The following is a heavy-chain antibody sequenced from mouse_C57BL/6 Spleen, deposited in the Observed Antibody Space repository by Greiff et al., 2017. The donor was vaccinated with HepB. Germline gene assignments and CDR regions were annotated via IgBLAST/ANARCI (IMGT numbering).Heavy chain of an antibody. D-gene: IGHD1-1*01. CDR2: IYPGSGST. CDR3: ARKGPYYYGSSYGAMDY. V-gene: IGHV1-55*01. J-gene: IGHJ4*01. Sequence: QVQLQQPGAELVKPGASVKMSCKASGYTFTSYWITWVKQRRGQGLEWIGDIYPGSGSTNYNEKFKSKATLTVDTSSSTAYMQLSSLTSEDSAVYYCARKGPYYYGSSYGAMDYWGQGTSVTVSS. CDR1: GYTFTSYW.